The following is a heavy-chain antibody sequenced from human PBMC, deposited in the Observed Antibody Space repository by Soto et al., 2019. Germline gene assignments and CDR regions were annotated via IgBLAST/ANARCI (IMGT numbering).Heavy chain of an antibody. CDR3: ARGVVPAAIKGYYYYYGMDV. V-gene: IGHV5-51*01. CDR2: IYPGDSDT. J-gene: IGHJ6*02. D-gene: IGHD2-2*02. CDR1: GYSFTSYW. Sequence: GEAVKISCEGSGYSFTSYWIGWLRQMPGKGLEWMGIIYPGDSDTRYSPSFQGQVTISADKSISTAYLQWSSLKASDTAMYYCARGVVPAAIKGYYYYYGMDVWGQGTTVTVSS.